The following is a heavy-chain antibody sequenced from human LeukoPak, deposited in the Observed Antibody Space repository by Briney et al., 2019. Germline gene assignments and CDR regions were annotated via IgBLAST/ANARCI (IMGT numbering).Heavy chain of an antibody. CDR2: IYTSGTI. V-gene: IGHV4-4*07. CDR1: GGSISSYY. Sequence: SETLSLTCTVSGGSISSYYWSWIRQPAGTALEWIGRIYTSGTITYNPSLKSRVTISVDTSKNQFSLKLSSVTAADTAVYYCARPRLLYGSGPTLVWGPGTLVTVSS. CDR3: ARPRLLYGSGPTLV. J-gene: IGHJ4*02. D-gene: IGHD3-10*01.